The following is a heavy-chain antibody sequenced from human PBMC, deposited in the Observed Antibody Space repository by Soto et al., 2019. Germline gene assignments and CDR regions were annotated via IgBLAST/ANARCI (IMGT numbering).Heavy chain of an antibody. CDR2: IYYSGST. J-gene: IGHJ5*02. D-gene: IGHD2-15*01. Sequence: SETLSLTCTVSGGSISSGDYYWSWIRQPPGKGLEWIGYIYYSGSTYYNPSLKSRVTISVDTSKNQFSLKLSSVTAADTAVYYCAREPLEGGYCSGGSCYSAWFDPWGQGTLVTVSA. V-gene: IGHV4-30-4*01. CDR1: GGSISSGDYY. CDR3: AREPLEGGYCSGGSCYSAWFDP.